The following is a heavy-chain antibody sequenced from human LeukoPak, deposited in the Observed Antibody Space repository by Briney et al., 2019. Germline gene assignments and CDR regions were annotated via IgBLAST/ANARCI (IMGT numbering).Heavy chain of an antibody. CDR2: ISGSGGST. V-gene: IGHV3-23*01. Sequence: PGGSLRLSCAASGFTFSSYALSWVRQAPGKGLEWVSAISGSGGSTYYADSVKGRFTISRDNSKNTLYLQMNSLGAEDTAVYYCAKDEGSTFDYWGQGTLVAVSS. J-gene: IGHJ4*02. CDR3: AKDEGSTFDY. CDR1: GFTFSSYA.